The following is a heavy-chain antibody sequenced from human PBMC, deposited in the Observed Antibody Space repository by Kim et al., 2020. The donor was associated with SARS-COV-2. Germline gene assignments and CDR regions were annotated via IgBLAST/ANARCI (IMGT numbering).Heavy chain of an antibody. CDR3: ARDPLMTMILVALGSYSGMDV. CDR1: GGSISSSSYY. Sequence: SETLSLTCTVSGGSISSSSYYWGWIRQPPGKGLEWIGSIYYSGSTYYSPSLKSRVTISVDTSKNQFSLKLSSVTAADTAVYYCARDPLMTMILVALGSYSGMDVWGQGTTVTVSS. CDR2: IYYSGST. J-gene: IGHJ6*02. D-gene: IGHD3-22*01. V-gene: IGHV4-39*02.